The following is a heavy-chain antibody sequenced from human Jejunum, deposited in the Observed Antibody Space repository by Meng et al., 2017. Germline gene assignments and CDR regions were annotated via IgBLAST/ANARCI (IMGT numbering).Heavy chain of an antibody. CDR2: TYYRSKWYN. CDR1: GDSVSSNSAA. CDR3: VRTSNWSLDY. Sequence: QVPLQQSGRGLVNHSQTLSLACDISGDSVSSNSAAWNWIRQSPSRGLEWLGRTYYRSKWYNDYAESVKSRITINPDTSKNQFSLQLNSVTPEDTAVYYCVRTSNWSLDYWGQGTLVTVSS. V-gene: IGHV6-1*01. J-gene: IGHJ4*01. D-gene: IGHD6-13*01.